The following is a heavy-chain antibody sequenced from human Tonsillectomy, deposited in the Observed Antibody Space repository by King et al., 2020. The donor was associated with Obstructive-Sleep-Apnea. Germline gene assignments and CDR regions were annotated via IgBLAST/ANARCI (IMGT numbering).Heavy chain of an antibody. CDR3: ARDQGPYSSSTPPYY. CDR1: GFTFSSYA. J-gene: IGHJ4*02. V-gene: IGHV3-30*04. CDR2: ISYDGSNK. Sequence: VQLVESGGGVVQPGRSLRLSCAASGFTFSSYAMHWVRQAPGKGLEWVAVISYDGSNKYYADSVKGRFTISRDNSKNTLYLQMNSLRAEDTAVYYCARDQGPYSSSTPPYYWGQGTLVTVSS. D-gene: IGHD6-6*01.